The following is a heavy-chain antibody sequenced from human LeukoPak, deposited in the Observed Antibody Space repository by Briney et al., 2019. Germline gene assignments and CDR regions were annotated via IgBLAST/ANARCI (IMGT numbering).Heavy chain of an antibody. V-gene: IGHV4-61*02. Sequence: SETLSLTCTVSGGSISSGSYYWSWIRQPAGKGLEWIGRIYTSGSTNYNPSLKSRVTISVDMSKNQFSLKLSSVTAADTAVYYCAREVAAAGMSRYYYYYMDVWGKGTTVTISS. CDR2: IYTSGST. J-gene: IGHJ6*03. CDR1: GGSISSGSYY. D-gene: IGHD6-13*01. CDR3: AREVAAAGMSRYYYYYMDV.